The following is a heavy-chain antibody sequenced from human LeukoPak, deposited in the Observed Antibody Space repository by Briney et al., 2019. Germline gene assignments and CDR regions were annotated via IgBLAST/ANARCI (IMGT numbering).Heavy chain of an antibody. V-gene: IGHV4-59*01. CDR3: ARVGGWNYYGSGSYFDY. CDR2: IYYSGST. CDR1: GGSISSYY. Sequence: PSETLSLTCTVSGGSISSYYWSWIRQPPGEGLEWIGYIYYSGSTNYNPSLKSRVTISVDTSKNQFSLKLSSVTAADTAVYYCARVGGWNYYGSGSYFDYWGQGTLVTVSS. J-gene: IGHJ4*02. D-gene: IGHD3-10*01.